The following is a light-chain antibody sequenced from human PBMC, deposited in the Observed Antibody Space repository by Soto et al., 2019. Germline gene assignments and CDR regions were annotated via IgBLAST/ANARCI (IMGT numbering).Light chain of an antibody. CDR1: QSVSSSY. CDR3: QQYGSSHT. J-gene: IGKJ5*01. Sequence: EIVLTQSPGTLSLSPGERATLSCRASQSVSSSYLAWYQQKPGQAPRLLIYDASSRATGIPDRFSGSGSRTDFTLTISRLEPEDFAVYYCQQYGSSHTFGPGTRLENK. V-gene: IGKV3-20*01. CDR2: DAS.